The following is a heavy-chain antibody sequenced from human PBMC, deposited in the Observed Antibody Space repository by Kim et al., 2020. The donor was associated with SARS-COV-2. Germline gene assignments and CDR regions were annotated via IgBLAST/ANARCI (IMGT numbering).Heavy chain of an antibody. CDR1: GGSFSGYY. V-gene: IGHV4-34*01. CDR2: INHSGST. Sequence: SETLSLTCAVYGGSFSGYYWSWIRQPPGKGLEWIGEINHSGSTNYNPSLKSRVTISVDTSKNQFSLKLSSVTAADTAVYYCARGLIAAATLALYYFDYWG. D-gene: IGHD6-13*01. J-gene: IGHJ4*01. CDR3: ARGLIAAATLALYYFDY.